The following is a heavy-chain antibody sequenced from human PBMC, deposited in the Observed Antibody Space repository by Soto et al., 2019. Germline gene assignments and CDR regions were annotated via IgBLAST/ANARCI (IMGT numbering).Heavy chain of an antibody. D-gene: IGHD2-15*01. CDR1: GYIFIDYW. CDR2: VYPRDSDT. V-gene: IGHV5-51*01. J-gene: IGHJ4*02. Sequence: GESLKISCKASGYIFIDYWIGWVRQMPGKGLEWMGIVYPRDSDTRYSPSFQGQVTISADRSTGTAFLQWRSLKASDTALYYCARPPLPGYSIHFNSWGQGTLITVSS. CDR3: ARPPLPGYSIHFNS.